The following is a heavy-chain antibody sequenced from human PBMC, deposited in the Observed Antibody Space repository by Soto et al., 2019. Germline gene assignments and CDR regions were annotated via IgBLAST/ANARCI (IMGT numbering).Heavy chain of an antibody. D-gene: IGHD5-18*01. CDR2: ISYDGSNK. V-gene: IGHV3-30-3*01. Sequence: QVQLVESGGGVVQPGRSLRLSCAASGFTFSSYAMHWVRQAPGKGLEWVAVISYDGSNKYYADSVKGRFTSSRDNSKNTLYLQMNSLRAEDTAVYYCAIVDTAMDTVGGDYWGQGTLVTVSS. J-gene: IGHJ4*02. CDR1: GFTFSSYA. CDR3: AIVDTAMDTVGGDY.